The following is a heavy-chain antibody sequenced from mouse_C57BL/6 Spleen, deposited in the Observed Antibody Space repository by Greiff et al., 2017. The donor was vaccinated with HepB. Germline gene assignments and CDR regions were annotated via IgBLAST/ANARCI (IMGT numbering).Heavy chain of an antibody. CDR2: IYPGDGDT. D-gene: IGHD1-1*01. Sequence: QVQLQQSGPELVKPGASVKISCKASGYAFSSSWMNWVKQRPGKGLEWIGRIYPGDGDTNYNGKFKGKATLTADKSSSTAYMQLSSLTSEDSAVYFCARRGLRSYYDAMDYWGQGTSVTVSS. V-gene: IGHV1-82*01. CDR1: GYAFSSSW. CDR3: ARRGLRSYYDAMDY. J-gene: IGHJ4*01.